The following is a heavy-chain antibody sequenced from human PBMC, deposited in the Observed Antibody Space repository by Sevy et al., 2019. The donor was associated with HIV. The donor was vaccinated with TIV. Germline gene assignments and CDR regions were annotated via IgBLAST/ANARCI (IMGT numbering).Heavy chain of an antibody. CDR2: ISAYNGNT. CDR3: AREYYYGSGSYYFQDYYYYGMDV. CDR1: GYTFTSYG. D-gene: IGHD3-10*01. Sequence: ASVKFSCKASGYTFTSYGISWVRQAPGQGLEWMGWISAYNGNTNYAQKLQGRVTMTTDTSTSTAYMELRSLRSDDTAGYYCAREYYYGSGSYYFQDYYYYGMDVWGQGTTVTVSS. J-gene: IGHJ6*02. V-gene: IGHV1-18*01.